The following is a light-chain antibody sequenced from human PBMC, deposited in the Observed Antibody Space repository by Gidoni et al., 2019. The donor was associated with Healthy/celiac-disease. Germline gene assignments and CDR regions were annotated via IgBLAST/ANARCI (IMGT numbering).Light chain of an antibody. V-gene: IGKV1D-8*03. CDR1: QVISSY. CDR2: AAS. CDR3: QQYYSFPPT. J-gene: IGKJ2*01. Sequence: VIWMTQSPSLLSASTGDRVTISCRRSQVISSYLAWYQQKPGKAPELLIYAASTLQSGVPSRFSGSGSGTDFTLTISCLQSEDFATYYCQQYYSFPPTFGQGTKLEIK.